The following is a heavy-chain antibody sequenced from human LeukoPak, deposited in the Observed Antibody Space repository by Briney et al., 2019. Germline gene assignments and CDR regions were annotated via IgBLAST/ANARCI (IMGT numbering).Heavy chain of an antibody. D-gene: IGHD3-10*01. CDR3: AKVLHYYGSGSDY. J-gene: IGHJ4*02. CDR1: GFTFDDYA. Sequence: PGRSLRLPCAASGFTFDDYAMHWVRHAPGKGLEGVSGISWNSGSIGYADSVKGRFTISRDNAKNSLYLQMNSLRAEDTALYYCAKVLHYYGSGSDYWGQGTLVTVSS. CDR2: ISWNSGSI. V-gene: IGHV3-9*01.